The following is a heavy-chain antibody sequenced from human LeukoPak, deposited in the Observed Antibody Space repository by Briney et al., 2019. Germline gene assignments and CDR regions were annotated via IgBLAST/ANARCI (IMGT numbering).Heavy chain of an antibody. Sequence: SVKVSSKASGGTFSSYTISRVRQAPGQGLEWMGRIIPILGIANYAQKFQGRVTITADKSTSTAYVELSSLRSEDTAVYYCAREPIPYGDYGEYWGQGTLVTVSS. CDR3: AREPIPYGDYGEY. D-gene: IGHD4-17*01. CDR1: GGTFSSYT. CDR2: IIPILGIA. V-gene: IGHV1-69*04. J-gene: IGHJ4*02.